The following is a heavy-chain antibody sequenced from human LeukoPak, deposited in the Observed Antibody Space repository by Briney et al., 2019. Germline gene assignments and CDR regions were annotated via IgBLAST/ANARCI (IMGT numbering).Heavy chain of an antibody. CDR2: IYSGGST. V-gene: IGHV3-66*01. CDR3: ARAASGGGSYHREPYYFDY. Sequence: PGGSLRLSCAASGFTVSSNYMSWVRQAPGKGLEWVSVIYSGGSTYYADSVKGRFTISRDNSKNTLYLQMNSLRAEDTAVYYCARAASGGGSYHREPYYFDYWGQGTLVTVSS. D-gene: IGHD1-26*01. CDR1: GFTVSSNY. J-gene: IGHJ4*02.